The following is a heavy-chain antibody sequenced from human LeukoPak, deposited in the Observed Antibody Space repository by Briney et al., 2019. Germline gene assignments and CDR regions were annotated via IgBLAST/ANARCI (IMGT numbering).Heavy chain of an antibody. D-gene: IGHD2-2*01. CDR2: INAGNGNT. J-gene: IGHJ5*02. V-gene: IGHV1-3*01. Sequence: GASVKVSCKASGYTFTSYAMHWVRQAPGQRLEWMGWINAGNGNTKYSQKFQGRVTITRDTSASTAYMELSSLRSEDTAVYYCARDIVVVPAAMPYNWFDPWGQGTLVTVSS. CDR1: GYTFTSYA. CDR3: ARDIVVVPAAMPYNWFDP.